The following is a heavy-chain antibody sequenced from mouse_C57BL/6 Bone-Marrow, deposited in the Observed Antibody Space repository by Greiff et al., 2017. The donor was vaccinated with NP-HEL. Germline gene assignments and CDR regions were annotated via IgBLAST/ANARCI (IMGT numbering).Heavy chain of an antibody. J-gene: IGHJ2*01. D-gene: IGHD1-1*01. CDR2: IYPRSGNT. Sequence: VNVVESGAELARPGASVKLSCKASGYTFTSYGISWVKQRTGQGLEWIGEIYPRSGNTYYNEKFKGKATLTADKSSSTAYMELRSLTSEDSAVYFCARSYYYGSSPGYWGQGTTLTVSS. V-gene: IGHV1-81*01. CDR1: GYTFTSYG. CDR3: ARSYYYGSSPGY.